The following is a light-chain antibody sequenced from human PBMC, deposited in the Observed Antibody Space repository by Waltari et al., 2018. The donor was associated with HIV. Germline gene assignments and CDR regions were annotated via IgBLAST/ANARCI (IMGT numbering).Light chain of an antibody. CDR2: GVT. V-gene: IGLV2-14*03. Sequence: SALTQPASVSGSLGQSVTISCTGATRDIGDFVSWYQQLPGRAPQLLFSGVTRRASGISHRFFASKSGATASLTISRLQADDEGCYYCSSTADLESVTFGGGT. CDR1: TRDIGDF. J-gene: IGLJ2*01. CDR3: SSTADLESVT.